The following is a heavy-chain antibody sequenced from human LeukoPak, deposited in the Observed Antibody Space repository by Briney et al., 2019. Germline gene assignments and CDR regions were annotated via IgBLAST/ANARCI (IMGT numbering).Heavy chain of an antibody. D-gene: IGHD3-10*01. J-gene: IGHJ4*02. Sequence: GESLKISCKGSGYSFTSYWIGWVRQMPGKGLEWMGIIYPDDSDTRYSPSFQGQVTISADKSISTAYLQWSSLKASDTAMYYCARIYGYYGSGSFTPFDYWGQGTLVTVSS. CDR1: GYSFTSYW. CDR3: ARIYGYYGSGSFTPFDY. CDR2: IYPDDSDT. V-gene: IGHV5-51*01.